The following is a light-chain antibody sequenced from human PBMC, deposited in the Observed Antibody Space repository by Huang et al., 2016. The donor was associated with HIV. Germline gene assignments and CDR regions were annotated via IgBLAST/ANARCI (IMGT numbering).Light chain of an antibody. J-gene: IGKJ4*01. CDR1: QSVSSY. V-gene: IGKV3-11*01. CDR3: QQRSNRPPLT. Sequence: EIILTQSPATLSLSPGERATLSCRASQSVSSYLAWYQHKPVQAPRLLIYDASNRATGIPARFSGSGSGTDFTLTISSLEPEDFAVYYCQQRSNRPPLTFGGGTKVEIK. CDR2: DAS.